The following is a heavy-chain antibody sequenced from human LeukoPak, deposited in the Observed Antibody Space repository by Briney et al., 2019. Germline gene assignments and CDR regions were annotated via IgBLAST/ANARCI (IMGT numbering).Heavy chain of an antibody. D-gene: IGHD6-19*01. CDR1: GFSLRTRGMC. J-gene: IGHJ3*02. CDR3: ALSKLAVAGTGDAFDI. CDR2: IDWDDDK. Sequence: SGPTLVNPTQTLTLTCTFSGFSLRTRGMCVRWIRQPPGKALEWLALIDWDDDKYYSTSLKTRLTISKDTSKIQVVLTMTNMDPVDTATYYCALSKLAVAGTGDAFDIWGQGTMVSVSS. V-gene: IGHV2-70*01.